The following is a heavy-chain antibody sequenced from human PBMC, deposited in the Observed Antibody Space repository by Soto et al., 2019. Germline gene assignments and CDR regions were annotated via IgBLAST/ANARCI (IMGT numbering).Heavy chain of an antibody. J-gene: IGHJ4*02. V-gene: IGHV4-30-4*01. D-gene: IGHD1-26*01. Sequence: SETLSLTCTVSGGSIGSGDYFWSWIRQPPGKGLEWIGFISYTGSAHYNPSLKSRVAISVDTSKNQFSLKLTSVSAADAAVYYCATMGATTGSYYFEYWGQGTLVTVSS. CDR3: ATMGATTGSYYFEY. CDR1: GGSIGSGDYF. CDR2: ISYTGSA.